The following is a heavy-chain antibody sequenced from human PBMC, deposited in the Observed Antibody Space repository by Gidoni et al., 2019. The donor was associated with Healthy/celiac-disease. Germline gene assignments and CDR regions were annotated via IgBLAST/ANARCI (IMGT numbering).Heavy chain of an antibody. CDR1: GGSISSGDYY. Sequence: VSGGSISSGDYYWSWIRQPPGKGLEWIGYIYYSGSTYYNPSLKSRVTISVDTSKNQFSLKLSSVTAADTAVYYCAREGYYDSSGYERGKLDYWGQGTLVTVSS. CDR3: AREGYYDSSGYERGKLDY. J-gene: IGHJ4*02. CDR2: IYYSGST. D-gene: IGHD3-22*01. V-gene: IGHV4-30-4*01.